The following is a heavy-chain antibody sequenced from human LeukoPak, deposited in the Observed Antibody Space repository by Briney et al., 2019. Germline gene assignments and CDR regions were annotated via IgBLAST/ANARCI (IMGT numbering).Heavy chain of an antibody. V-gene: IGHV3-23*01. CDR1: GFTFSSYG. D-gene: IGHD1-26*01. CDR3: AKDFEFREPKYGLDY. J-gene: IGHJ4*02. CDR2: ISGSGGST. Sequence: GGSLRLSCAASGFTFSSYGMSWVRQAPGKGLEWVSAISGSGGSTYYADSVKGRFTISRDNSKNTLYLQMNSLRAEDTAVYYCAKDFEFREPKYGLDYWGQGTLVTVSS.